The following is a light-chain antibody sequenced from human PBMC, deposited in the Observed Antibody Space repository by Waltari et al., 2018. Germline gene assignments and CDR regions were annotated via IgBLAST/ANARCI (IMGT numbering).Light chain of an antibody. CDR3: LQSSNWYT. V-gene: IGKV3-11*01. CDR2: GAS. J-gene: IGKJ2*01. Sequence: LSRRASQSVSSYLAWYQLKPGQAPRLLIDGASNRATGIPARFSGSASGTDFTLTINSLEPEDFAVYYCLQSSNWYTFGQGTKLEIK. CDR1: QSVSSY.